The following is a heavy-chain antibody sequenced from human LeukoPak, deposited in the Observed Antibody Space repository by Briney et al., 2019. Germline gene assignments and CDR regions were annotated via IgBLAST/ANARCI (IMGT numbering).Heavy chain of an antibody. J-gene: IGHJ6*03. Sequence: PSETLSLTRTVSGGSISSYYWSWIRQPPGKGLEWIGYIYSSGSTNYSPSLKSRVTISVDTSKKQFSLKLSSVTAADTAVYYCARDGGGYYRRDYYYYMDVWGKGTTVTVSS. CDR3: ARDGGGYYRRDYYYYMDV. V-gene: IGHV4-59*01. CDR2: IYSSGST. CDR1: GGSISSYY. D-gene: IGHD3-3*01.